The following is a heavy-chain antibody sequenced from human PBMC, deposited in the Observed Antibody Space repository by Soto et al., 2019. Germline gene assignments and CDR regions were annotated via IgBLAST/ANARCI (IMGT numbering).Heavy chain of an antibody. Sequence: EVQLVESGGGLVKPGGSLRLSCAASGFTFSSYPMNWFRQSPGQGLEWVSSISGTSSYINYADSLEGRFPISRENTKNSLYLQMNRLRAEDTAIYYCARQLLWFGAPFDYWGQGTRVAVSS. CDR1: GFTFSSYP. CDR3: ARQLLWFGAPFDY. CDR2: ISGTSSYI. V-gene: IGHV3-21*01. J-gene: IGHJ4*02. D-gene: IGHD3-10*01.